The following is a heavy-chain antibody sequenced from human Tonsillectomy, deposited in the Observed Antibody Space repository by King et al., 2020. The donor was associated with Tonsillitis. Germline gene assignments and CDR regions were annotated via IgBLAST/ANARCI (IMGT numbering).Heavy chain of an antibody. V-gene: IGHV4-59*08. Sequence: QLQESGPGLVKPSETLSLTCTVSGGSISSYYWSWIRQPPGKGLEWIGCIYYNGSTNYNPSLKSRVTISVDTSKNQFSLKLSSVTAADTALYYCATLWKHRLVPKFYYFDYIDVWGKGTTVTVSS. CDR2: IYYNGST. CDR1: GGSISSYY. D-gene: IGHD6-13*01. J-gene: IGHJ6*03. CDR3: ATLWKHRLVPKFYYFDYIDV.